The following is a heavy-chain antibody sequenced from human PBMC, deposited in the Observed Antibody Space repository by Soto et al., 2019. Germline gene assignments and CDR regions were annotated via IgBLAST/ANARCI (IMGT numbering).Heavy chain of an antibody. CDR2: INPSGGST. CDR3: ATTWGEVVAEPYGMDV. J-gene: IGHJ6*02. V-gene: IGHV1-46*01. D-gene: IGHD3-22*01. Sequence: ASVKVSCKASGYTFTSYYMHWVRQAPGQGLEWMGIINPSGGSTSYAQKFQGRVTMTRDTSTSTVYMELSSLGSEDTAVYYCATTWGEVVAEPYGMDVWGQGTTVTVSS. CDR1: GYTFTSYY.